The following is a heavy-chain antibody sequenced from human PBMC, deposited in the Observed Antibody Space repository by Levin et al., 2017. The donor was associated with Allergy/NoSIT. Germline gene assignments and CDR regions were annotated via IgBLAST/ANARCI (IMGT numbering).Heavy chain of an antibody. CDR1: GGSIRSSSYY. D-gene: IGHD6-13*01. V-gene: IGHV4-39*01. J-gene: IGHJ4*02. Sequence: SETLSLTCTVSGGSIRSSSYYWGWIRQPPGKGLEWIGSIYYTGSTYYNPSLKSRVTISVDTSKNQFSLKLSSVTAADTAVYYCARSLTRLGGAADGLDYWGQGTLVTVSS. CDR3: ARSLTRLGGAADGLDY. CDR2: IYYTGST.